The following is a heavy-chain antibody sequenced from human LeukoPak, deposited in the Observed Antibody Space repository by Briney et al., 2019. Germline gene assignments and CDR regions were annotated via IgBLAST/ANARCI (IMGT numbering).Heavy chain of an antibody. Sequence: SETLSLTCTVSGGSISSYYWSWIRQPPGKGLECSGYIYYSGSTNYNPSLKSRVTISVDTSKNQFSLKLSSVTAADTAMYYCAREGGSYQYYFDYWGQGTLVTVSS. D-gene: IGHD1-26*01. V-gene: IGHV4-59*01. CDR1: GGSISSYY. CDR2: IYYSGST. J-gene: IGHJ4*02. CDR3: AREGGSYQYYFDY.